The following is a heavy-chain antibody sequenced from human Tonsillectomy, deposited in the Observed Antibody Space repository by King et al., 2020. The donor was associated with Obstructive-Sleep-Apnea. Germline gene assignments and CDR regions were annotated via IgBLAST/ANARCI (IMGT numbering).Heavy chain of an antibody. Sequence: VQLVESGAEVKKPGASVKVSCKASGYTFTNYGLSWVRQAPGQGLEWMGWISAYNGNTNYAQNLQGRVTMTTDTSTSTAYMELRSLRSDDTAVYYCARDYFDSSVYYPQPSDYWGQGTLVTVSS. D-gene: IGHD3-22*01. CDR3: ARDYFDSSVYYPQPSDY. J-gene: IGHJ4*02. V-gene: IGHV1-18*04. CDR1: GYTFTNYG. CDR2: ISAYNGNT.